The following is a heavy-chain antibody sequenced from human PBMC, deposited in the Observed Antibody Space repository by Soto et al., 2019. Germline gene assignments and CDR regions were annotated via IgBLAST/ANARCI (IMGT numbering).Heavy chain of an antibody. CDR3: ARTEVGEQQLFSDGKKYYFGY. Sequence: SETLSLTCAVYGGSFSGYYWSWIRQPPGKGLEWIGEINHSGSTNYNPSLKSRVTISVDTSKNQFSLKLSSVTAADTAVYYCARTEVGEQQLFSDGKKYYFGYWGQGTLVTVSS. J-gene: IGHJ4*02. CDR2: INHSGST. CDR1: GGSFSGYY. V-gene: IGHV4-34*01. D-gene: IGHD6-13*01.